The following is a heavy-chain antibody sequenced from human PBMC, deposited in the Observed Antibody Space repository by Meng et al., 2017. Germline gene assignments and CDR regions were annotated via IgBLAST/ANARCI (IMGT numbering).Heavy chain of an antibody. J-gene: IGHJ4*02. D-gene: IGHD3-22*01. CDR1: VGSLRGYY. V-gene: IGHV4-34*01. CDR2: INHSGST. Sequence: QNWGAGGWKPSETRVSTGVFYVGSLRGYYWSWIRQPPGKGLELIGEINHSGSTNYTPSLKSRVTISVDTSKNQFSLKLSSVTAADTAVYYCARASPYDRGGYFDYWGQGTLVTVSS. CDR3: ARASPYDRGGYFDY.